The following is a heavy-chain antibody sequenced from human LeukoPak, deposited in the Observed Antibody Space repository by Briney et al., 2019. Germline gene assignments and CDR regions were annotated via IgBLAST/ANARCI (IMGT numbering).Heavy chain of an antibody. V-gene: IGHV3-66*01. CDR3: ARDWDSRRHFSLWLDP. D-gene: IGHD6-13*01. Sequence: GGSLRLSCVASGFIVSDSYMTWVRQAPGKGLEWVSVINSGGSTYYADSVKGRFTISRDISKNAVHLQMNSLRAEDTAVYYCARDWDSRRHFSLWLDPWGQGTLVTVSS. CDR2: INSGGST. J-gene: IGHJ5*02. CDR1: GFIVSDSY.